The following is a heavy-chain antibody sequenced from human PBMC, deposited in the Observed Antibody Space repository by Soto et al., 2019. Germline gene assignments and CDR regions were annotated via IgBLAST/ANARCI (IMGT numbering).Heavy chain of an antibody. Sequence: PSETLSLTCTVSGGPFSRGGYYWSWIRQHPGKGLECIGYIFYTGSTYYNPTLKSRVTMSVDTSKRQFSLNLSSVTAADTAVYYCARVRSGWGIDYWGQGTLVTVSS. D-gene: IGHD6-19*01. CDR2: IFYTGST. CDR1: GGPFSRGGYY. J-gene: IGHJ4*02. CDR3: ARVRSGWGIDY. V-gene: IGHV4-31*03.